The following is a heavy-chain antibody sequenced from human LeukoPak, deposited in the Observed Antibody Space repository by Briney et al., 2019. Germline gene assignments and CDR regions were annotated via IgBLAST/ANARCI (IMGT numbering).Heavy chain of an antibody. CDR2: IIPIFGTA. Sequence: ASVKVSCKASGGTFSSYAISWVRQAPGQGLEWMGGIIPIFGTANYAQKFQGRVTITADESTSTAYMELSSLRSEDTAVYYCARDPSYDFWSGYQPYSVTLWGQGTLVTVSS. CDR1: GGTFSSYA. CDR3: ARDPSYDFWSGYQPYSVTL. D-gene: IGHD3-3*01. J-gene: IGHJ4*02. V-gene: IGHV1-69*13.